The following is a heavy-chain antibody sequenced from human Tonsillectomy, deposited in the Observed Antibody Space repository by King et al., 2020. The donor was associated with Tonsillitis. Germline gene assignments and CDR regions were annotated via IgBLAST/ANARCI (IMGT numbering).Heavy chain of an antibody. CDR3: VREATYGAGSFYFDF. Sequence: VQLVESGAEVKKPGASARVSCKASGYTFSNYGISWLRQAPGEGLEWMGWISAYTRDANYAQKVQGRVTMTADTSTSTAYLELRSLTSYDTAMYYCVREATYGAGSFYFDFWGQGTLVTVSP. CDR2: ISAYTRDA. CDR1: GYTFSNYG. V-gene: IGHV1-18*01. D-gene: IGHD3-10*01. J-gene: IGHJ4*02.